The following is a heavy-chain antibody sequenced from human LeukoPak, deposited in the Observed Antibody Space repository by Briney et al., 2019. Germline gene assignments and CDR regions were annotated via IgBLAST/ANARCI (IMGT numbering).Heavy chain of an antibody. CDR3: AKGDNWNYVLSFDY. Sequence: GGSLRLSCAASGFTFSSYAMSWVRQAPGRGLEWVSAISGSGGSTYYADSVKGRFTISRDNSKNTLYLQMNSLRAEDTAVYYCAKGDNWNYVLSFDYWGQGTLVTVSS. D-gene: IGHD1-7*01. CDR2: ISGSGGST. CDR1: GFTFSSYA. V-gene: IGHV3-23*01. J-gene: IGHJ4*02.